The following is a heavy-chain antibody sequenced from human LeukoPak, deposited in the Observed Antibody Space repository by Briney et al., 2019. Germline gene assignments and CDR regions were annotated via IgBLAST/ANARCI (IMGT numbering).Heavy chain of an antibody. CDR3: ARGTVTMVDY. CDR1: GFTVRSKY. CDR2: IYSGGST. D-gene: IGHD3-10*01. Sequence: GGSLRLSCAPSGFTVRSKYMSWVRQAPGMGLEWVSVIYSGGSTYYADSVKGRFTISRDNSKNTLFLQMNSLRAGDTAVYYCARGTVTMVDYWGQGTLVTVSS. J-gene: IGHJ4*02. V-gene: IGHV3-66*01.